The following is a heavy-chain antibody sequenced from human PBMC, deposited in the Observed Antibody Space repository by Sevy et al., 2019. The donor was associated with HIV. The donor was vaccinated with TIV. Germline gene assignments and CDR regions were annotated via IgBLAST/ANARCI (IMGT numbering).Heavy chain of an antibody. D-gene: IGHD3-22*01. CDR3: ARGQDYDSSGYYGY. CDR1: GYTFTSYN. CDR2: MNPNSGNT. J-gene: IGHJ4*02. Sequence: ASVKVSCKASGYTFTSYNINWVRQATGQGLEWMGWMNPNSGNTGYVQKFQGRVTMTRNTSISTAYMELSSLRSEDTAVYYCARGQDYDSSGYYGYWGQGTLVTASS. V-gene: IGHV1-8*01.